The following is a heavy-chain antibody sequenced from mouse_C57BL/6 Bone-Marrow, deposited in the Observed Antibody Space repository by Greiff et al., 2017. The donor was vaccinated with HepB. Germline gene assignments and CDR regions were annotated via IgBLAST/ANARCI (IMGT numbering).Heavy chain of an antibody. CDR3: ARGLRLRDYYAMDY. Sequence: EVKLVESGPELVKPGASVKISCKASGYSFTDYNMNWVKQSNGKSLEWIGVINPNYGTTSYNQKFKGKATLTVDQSSSTAYMQLNSLTSEDSAVYYCARGLRLRDYYAMDYWGQGTSVTVSS. D-gene: IGHD3-2*02. CDR2: INPNYGTT. J-gene: IGHJ4*01. CDR1: GYSFTDYN. V-gene: IGHV1-39*01.